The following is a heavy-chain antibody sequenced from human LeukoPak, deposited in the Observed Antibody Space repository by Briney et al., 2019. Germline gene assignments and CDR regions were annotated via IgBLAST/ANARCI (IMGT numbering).Heavy chain of an antibody. V-gene: IGHV4-61*01. CDR3: ARGQRRLQDY. CDR2: IYYSGST. CDR1: GGSVSSDSYF. J-gene: IGHJ4*02. Sequence: SETLSLTCTVSGGSVSSDSYFWTWIRQPPGKGLKWIGYIYYSGSTNYNPSLKSRVTISLDTSKSQISLKLSSVTAADTAVYYCARGQRRLQDYWGQGTLVTVSS.